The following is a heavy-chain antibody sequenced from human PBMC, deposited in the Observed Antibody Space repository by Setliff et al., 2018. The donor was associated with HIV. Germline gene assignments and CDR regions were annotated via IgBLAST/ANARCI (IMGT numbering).Heavy chain of an antibody. D-gene: IGHD3-22*01. CDR2: IKQDGSEK. J-gene: IGHJ6*03. CDR3: ARERRAVVITGYYYCYMDV. V-gene: IGHV3-7*01. CDR1: GFSFSSYW. Sequence: GSLRLSCAASGFSFSSYWMSWVRQAPGKGLEWVANIKQDGSEKYYVDSVKGRITISRDNAKNSLYLQMNSLRAEDTAVYFCARERRAVVITGYYYCYMDVWGKGTTVTVSS.